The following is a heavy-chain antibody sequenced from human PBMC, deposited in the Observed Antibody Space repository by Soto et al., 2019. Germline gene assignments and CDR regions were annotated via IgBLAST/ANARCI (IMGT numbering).Heavy chain of an antibody. D-gene: IGHD6-19*01. CDR1: GFTFGDYA. J-gene: IGHJ4*02. V-gene: IGHV3-9*01. CDR2: ISGKSDYI. Sequence: HPGGSLRLSCSVSGFTFGDYAMHWVRQVPGKGLQWVSGISGKSDYIGYADSVRGRFTVSRDSAKNSLYLEMKSLRAEDTALYYCVRGSHSSGWSTLDYWGQGSQVTVSS. CDR3: VRGSHSSGWSTLDY.